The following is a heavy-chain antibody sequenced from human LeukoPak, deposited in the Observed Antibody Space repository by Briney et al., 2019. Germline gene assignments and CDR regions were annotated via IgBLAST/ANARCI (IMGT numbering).Heavy chain of an antibody. V-gene: IGHV4-4*07. D-gene: IGHD1-7*01. CDR3: ARLITGTTKAFDI. J-gene: IGHJ3*02. CDR1: GGSISGYY. CDR2: VYTSGST. Sequence: SETLSLTCSVSGGSISGYYWTWIRQPAGKGLEWIGRVYTSGSTHYNPSLKTRLTMSVDTSKKQFSLKLSSVTAAGTAVIYFARLITGTTKAFDIWGQGTMVNVSS.